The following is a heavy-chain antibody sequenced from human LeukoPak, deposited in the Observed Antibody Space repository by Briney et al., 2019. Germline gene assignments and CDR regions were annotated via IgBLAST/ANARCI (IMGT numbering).Heavy chain of an antibody. Sequence: GGPLRLSCAASGFTFSSYGMHRAREAPAKGLEWVAVIWYDGSNKYYADSVKGRFTISRDNSKNTLYLQMNSLRAEDTAVYYCAREPEYSSGWPYYFDYWGQGTLVTVSS. J-gene: IGHJ4*02. CDR2: IWYDGSNK. D-gene: IGHD6-19*01. V-gene: IGHV3-33*01. CDR1: GFTFSSYG. CDR3: AREPEYSSGWPYYFDY.